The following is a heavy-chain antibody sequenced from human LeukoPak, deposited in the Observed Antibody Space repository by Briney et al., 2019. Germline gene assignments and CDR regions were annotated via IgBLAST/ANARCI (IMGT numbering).Heavy chain of an antibody. J-gene: IGHJ4*02. CDR3: AASSGSYVPSDY. Sequence: GGSLRLSCAASGFTFSSYAMHWGRQAPGKGLERVAVISYDGSNKYYADSVKGRFTISRDNSKNTLYLQMNSLRAEDTAVYYCAASSGSYVPSDYWGQGTLVTVSS. V-gene: IGHV3-30*04. CDR1: GFTFSSYA. CDR2: ISYDGSNK. D-gene: IGHD1-26*01.